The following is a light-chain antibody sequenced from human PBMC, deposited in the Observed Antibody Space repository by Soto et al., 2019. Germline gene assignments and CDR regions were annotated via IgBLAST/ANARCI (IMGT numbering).Light chain of an antibody. Sequence: DIQMTQSPSTLSASVGDRVTITCRASQSISSWLAWYQQKPGKAPKVLIYDASNFESGVPSRFSGSGSGTEFTLTISSLQPDDFATYYCQQYNSYWTFGQGTKVEIK. J-gene: IGKJ1*01. CDR2: DAS. CDR1: QSISSW. CDR3: QQYNSYWT. V-gene: IGKV1-5*01.